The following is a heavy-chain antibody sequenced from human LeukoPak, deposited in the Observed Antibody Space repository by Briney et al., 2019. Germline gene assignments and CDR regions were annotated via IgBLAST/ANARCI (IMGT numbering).Heavy chain of an antibody. V-gene: IGHV3-23*01. Sequence: PGGSLRLSCAASGFTFSSYAMSWVRQAPGKGLGWVSAISGSGGSTYYADSVKGRFTTSRDNSKNTLYLQMNSLRAEDTAVYYCAKGRLDWLSLDYWGQGTLVTVSS. CDR3: AKGRLDWLSLDY. D-gene: IGHD3-9*01. CDR1: GFTFSSYA. CDR2: ISGSGGST. J-gene: IGHJ4*02.